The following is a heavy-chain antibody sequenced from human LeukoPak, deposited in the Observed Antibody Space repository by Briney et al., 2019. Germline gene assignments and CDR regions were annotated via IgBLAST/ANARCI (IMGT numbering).Heavy chain of an antibody. V-gene: IGHV1-2*02. J-gene: IGHJ5*02. Sequence: ASVKVSCKASGYTFTGYYMHWVRQAPEQGLEWMGWINPNSGGTNYAQKFQGRVTMTRDTSISTAYMELSRLRSDDTAVYYCARGGYYYDSSGSNWFDPWGQGTLVTVSS. CDR1: GYTFTGYY. D-gene: IGHD3-22*01. CDR3: ARGGYYYDSSGSNWFDP. CDR2: INPNSGGT.